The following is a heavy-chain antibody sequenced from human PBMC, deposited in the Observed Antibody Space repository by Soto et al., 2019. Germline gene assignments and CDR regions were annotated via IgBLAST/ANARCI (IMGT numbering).Heavy chain of an antibody. V-gene: IGHV1-18*01. CDR3: ARVFAWMSLDPAPPFDY. CDR1: GYTFTSYG. Sequence: GASVKVSCKASGYTFTSYGISWVRQAPGQGLEWMGWISAYNGNTNYAQKLQGRVTMTTDTSTSTAYMELRSLRSDDTAVYYCARVFAWMSLDPAPPFDYWGQGTLVTVSP. CDR2: ISAYNGNT. J-gene: IGHJ4*02. D-gene: IGHD3-3*01.